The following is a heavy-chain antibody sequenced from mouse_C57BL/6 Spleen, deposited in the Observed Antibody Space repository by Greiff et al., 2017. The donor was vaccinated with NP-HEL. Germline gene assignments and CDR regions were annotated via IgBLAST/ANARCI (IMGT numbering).Heavy chain of an antibody. J-gene: IGHJ4*01. Sequence: VQLQQSGPGLVQPSQSLSITCTVSGFSLTSYGVHWVRQSPGKGLEWLGVIWRGGSTDYNAAFMSRLSITKDNSKSQVFFKMNSLQADDTAIYYCAKNYGGPHDYAMDYWGQGTSVTVSS. CDR2: IWRGGST. D-gene: IGHD1-1*01. CDR1: GFSLTSYG. V-gene: IGHV2-5*01. CDR3: AKNYGGPHDYAMDY.